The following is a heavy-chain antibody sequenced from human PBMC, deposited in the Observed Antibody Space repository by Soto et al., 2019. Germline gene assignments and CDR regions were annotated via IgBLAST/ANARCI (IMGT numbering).Heavy chain of an antibody. CDR1: GFTFSDYY. CDR3: ARAGYCTNGVCYLGGAFDI. Sequence: QVQLVESGGGLVKPGGSLRLSCAASGFTFSDYYMSWIRQAPGKGLEWVSYISSSSSYTNYADSVKGRFTISRDNAKNSLYLQMNSLRAEDTAVYYCARAGYCTNGVCYLGGAFDIWGQGTMVTVSS. J-gene: IGHJ3*02. V-gene: IGHV3-11*06. D-gene: IGHD2-8*01. CDR2: ISSSSSYT.